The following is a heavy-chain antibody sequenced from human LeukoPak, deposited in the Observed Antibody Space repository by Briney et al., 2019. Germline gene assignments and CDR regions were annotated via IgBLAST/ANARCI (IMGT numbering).Heavy chain of an antibody. D-gene: IGHD1-7*01. Sequence: GGALRLSCAASGFTFSSHAMSWVLQAPGKGLEWVAASSGSGADTYYADSVKGRFTIYRDNSKNTLSLQMNSLGAEDTAAYYCAKEGYQTGTTSKGYYDYWGQGTLVTVSS. CDR2: SSGSGADT. CDR3: AKEGYQTGTTSKGYYDY. V-gene: IGHV3-23*01. J-gene: IGHJ4*02. CDR1: GFTFSSHA.